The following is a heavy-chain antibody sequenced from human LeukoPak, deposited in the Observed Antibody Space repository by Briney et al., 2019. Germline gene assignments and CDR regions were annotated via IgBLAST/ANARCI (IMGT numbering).Heavy chain of an antibody. CDR2: ISYDGSNK. CDR3: ARDLSNYYDSSGYPDDY. V-gene: IGHV3-30-3*01. J-gene: IGHJ4*02. D-gene: IGHD3-22*01. Sequence: GGSLRLSCAASGFTFSSYAMHWVRQAPGKGLEWVAVISYDGSNKYYADSVKGRFTISRDNSKNTLYLQMNSLRAEDTAVYYCARDLSNYYDSSGYPDDYWGQGTLVTVSS. CDR1: GFTFSSYA.